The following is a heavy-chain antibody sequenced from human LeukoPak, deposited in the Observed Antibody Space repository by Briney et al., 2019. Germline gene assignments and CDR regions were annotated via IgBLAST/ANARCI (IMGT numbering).Heavy chain of an antibody. J-gene: IGHJ4*02. D-gene: IGHD4-17*01. CDR3: ARSGNTVTTTLFDY. V-gene: IGHV4-30-2*01. CDR2: IYHSGST. Sequence: ASQTLPLTCAVSGGSISSGGYSWSWIRQPPGKGLEWIGYIYHSGSTYYNPSLKSRVTISVDRSKNQFSLKLSSVTAADTAVYYCARSGNTVTTTLFDYWGQGTLVTVSS. CDR1: GGSISSGGYS.